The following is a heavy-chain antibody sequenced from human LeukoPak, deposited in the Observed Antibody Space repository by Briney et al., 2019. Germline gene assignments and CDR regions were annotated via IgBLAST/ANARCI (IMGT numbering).Heavy chain of an antibody. J-gene: IGHJ4*02. CDR3: ATLSSYYDILTGYDY. CDR1: GFTFSSYE. V-gene: IGHV3-48*03. Sequence: GGSLRLSCAASGFTFSSYEMNWVRQAPGKGLEWVSYISSSGSTIYYADSVKGRFIISRDNAKNSLYLQMNSLRAEDTAVYYCATLSSYYDILTGYDYWGQGTLVTVSS. D-gene: IGHD3-9*01. CDR2: ISSSGSTI.